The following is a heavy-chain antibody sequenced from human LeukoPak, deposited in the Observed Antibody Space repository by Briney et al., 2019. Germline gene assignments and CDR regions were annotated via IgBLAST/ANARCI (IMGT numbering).Heavy chain of an antibody. CDR1: GGSFSGYY. J-gene: IGHJ4*02. CDR3: VRGGDGYNTDY. V-gene: IGHV4-59*01. D-gene: IGHD5-24*01. Sequence: PSETLSLTCAVYGGSFSGYYWSWIRQPPGKGLEWIGYIYYSGSTNYNPSLKSRVTISVDTSKNQFSLKLSSVTAADTAVYYCVRGGDGYNTDYWGQGTLVTVSS. CDR2: IYYSGST.